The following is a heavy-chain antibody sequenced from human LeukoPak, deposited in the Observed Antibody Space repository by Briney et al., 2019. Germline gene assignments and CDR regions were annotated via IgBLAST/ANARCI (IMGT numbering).Heavy chain of an antibody. J-gene: IGHJ4*02. Sequence: ASVKVSRKASGYTFTGYYMHWVRQAPGQGLEWMGWINPNSGGTNYAQKFQGRVTMTRDTSISTAYMELSRLRSDDTAVYYCAREGPSDIVVVPAAIPNFDYWGQGTLVTVSS. CDR3: AREGPSDIVVVPAAIPNFDY. D-gene: IGHD2-2*02. CDR1: GYTFTGYY. CDR2: INPNSGGT. V-gene: IGHV1-2*02.